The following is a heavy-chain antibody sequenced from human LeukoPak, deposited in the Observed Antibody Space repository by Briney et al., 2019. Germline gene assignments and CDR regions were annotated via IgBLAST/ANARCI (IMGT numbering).Heavy chain of an antibody. V-gene: IGHV3-48*03. CDR3: ARHRAITGSDY. J-gene: IGHJ4*02. D-gene: IGHD1-20*01. Sequence: GGSLRLSCAASGFTFSSYEMNWVRQAPGKGLEWVSYISSSGSTIYYADSVKGRFTISRDNAKNSLYLQMSSLRAEDTAVYYCARHRAITGSDYWGQGTLVTVSS. CDR1: GFTFSSYE. CDR2: ISSSGSTI.